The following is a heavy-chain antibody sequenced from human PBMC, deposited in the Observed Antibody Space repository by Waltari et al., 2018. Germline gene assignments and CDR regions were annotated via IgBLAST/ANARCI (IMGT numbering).Heavy chain of an antibody. CDR3: ARVPYDSSGRGAFDI. CDR1: GGSFRGYY. V-gene: IGHV4-34*01. CDR2: INHSGST. D-gene: IGHD3-22*01. Sequence: QVQLQQWGAGLLKPSETLSLTCAVYGGSFRGYYWSWIRQPPGKGLEWIGEINHSGSTNYNPSLKSRVTISVDTSKNQFSLKLSSVTAADTAVYYCARVPYDSSGRGAFDIWGQGTMVTVSS. J-gene: IGHJ3*02.